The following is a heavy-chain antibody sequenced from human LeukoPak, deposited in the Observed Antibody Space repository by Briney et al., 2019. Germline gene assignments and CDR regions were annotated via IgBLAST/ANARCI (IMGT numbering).Heavy chain of an antibody. CDR2: IYTSGST. J-gene: IGHJ5*02. CDR3: ARDSRYYDILTGYYKYWFDP. CDR1: GGSISSGSYY. D-gene: IGHD3-9*01. V-gene: IGHV4-61*02. Sequence: SETLSLTCTVSGGSISSGSYYWSWIRQPAGTGLEWIGRIYTSGSTNYNPSLKSRVTISVDTSKNQFSLKLSSVTAADTAVYYCARDSRYYDILTGYYKYWFDPWGQGTLVTVSS.